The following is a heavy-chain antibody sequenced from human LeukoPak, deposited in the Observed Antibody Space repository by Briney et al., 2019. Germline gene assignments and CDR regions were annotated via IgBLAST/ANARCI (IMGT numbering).Heavy chain of an antibody. J-gene: IGHJ4*01. CDR1: GGSISSYY. V-gene: IGHV4-59*01. Sequence: SETLSLTCTVSGGSISSYYWSWIRQPPRQGLEWIGNIYYSGSTNYNPSLKSRVTISVDTSKNQFSLKLNSVTAADTAVYYCADWGGIGMATKLRDGWGQGTLVTVSS. CDR3: ADWGGIGMATKLRDG. CDR2: IYYSGST. D-gene: IGHD5-12*01.